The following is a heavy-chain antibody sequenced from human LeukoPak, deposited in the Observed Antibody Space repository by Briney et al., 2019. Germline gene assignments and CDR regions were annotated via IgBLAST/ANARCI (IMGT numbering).Heavy chain of an antibody. J-gene: IGHJ4*02. CDR2: FEPDNGET. CDR1: GYTLTDLS. Sequence: ASVKVSCKVSGYTLTDLSMHWVRQAPGKGLERMGGFEPDNGETIYAQKFQGRVTMTEDTSTDTAYMEVSSLRSEDTAVYYCATSSYGWDFSDYWGQGTLVTVPS. D-gene: IGHD3-16*01. CDR3: ATSSYGWDFSDY. V-gene: IGHV1-24*01.